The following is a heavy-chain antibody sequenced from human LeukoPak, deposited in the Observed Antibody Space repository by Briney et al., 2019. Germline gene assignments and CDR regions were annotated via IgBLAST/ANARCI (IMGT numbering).Heavy chain of an antibody. J-gene: IGHJ4*02. Sequence: PSETLSLTCAVYGGSFSGYYWSWIRQPPGKGLEWIGEINHSGSTNYNPSLKSRVTISVGTSKDQFSLKLSSVTAADTAVYYCASSGYVWGSYRYYFDYWGQGTLVTVSS. CDR3: ASSGYVWGSYRYYFDY. D-gene: IGHD3-16*02. V-gene: IGHV4-34*01. CDR1: GGSFSGYY. CDR2: INHSGST.